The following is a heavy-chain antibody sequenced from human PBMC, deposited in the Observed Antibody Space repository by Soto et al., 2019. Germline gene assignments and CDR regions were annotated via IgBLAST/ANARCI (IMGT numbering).Heavy chain of an antibody. V-gene: IGHV5-51*01. CDR2: IYPGDSDT. J-gene: IGHJ4*02. CDR3: ARQGGGWLTKFDQ. CDR1: GYSFTNYW. D-gene: IGHD2-15*01. Sequence: GESLKISCKGSGYSFTNYWIGWVRQMPGKGLEWMGIIYPGDSDTRYSPSFQGQVTISADKSIRPAYLQWSSLKASDTAIYYCARQGGGWLTKFDQWGQGTLVTVSS.